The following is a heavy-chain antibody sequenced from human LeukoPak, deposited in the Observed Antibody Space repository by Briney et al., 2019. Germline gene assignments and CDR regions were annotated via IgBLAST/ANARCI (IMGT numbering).Heavy chain of an antibody. J-gene: IGHJ4*02. D-gene: IGHD2-15*01. CDR1: RGTLSSYA. V-gene: IGHV1-69*04. Sequence: SVKVSCKASRGTLSSYAISWVRQAPGQGLAWMGSIIPILGIANYAQKFQGRVTINADKSTSTAYMELSSLRSEDTAVYYCASPEDCSGGSCYSPGDYWGQGTLVTVSS. CDR3: ASPEDCSGGSCYSPGDY. CDR2: IIPILGIA.